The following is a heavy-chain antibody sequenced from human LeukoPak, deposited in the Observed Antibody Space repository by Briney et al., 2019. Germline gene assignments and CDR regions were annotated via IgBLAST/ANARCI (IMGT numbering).Heavy chain of an antibody. D-gene: IGHD6-19*01. J-gene: IGHJ4*02. CDR1: GFTFSSYG. Sequence: GGSLRLSCAASGFTFSSYGMHWVRQAPGKGLEWMGVISYDGSNKYYADSVKGRFTISRDNSKNTVYLQMNSLRAEDTAVYYCAKGGYTSGWTTFDYWGQGTLVTVSS. CDR2: ISYDGSNK. CDR3: AKGGYTSGWTTFDY. V-gene: IGHV3-30*18.